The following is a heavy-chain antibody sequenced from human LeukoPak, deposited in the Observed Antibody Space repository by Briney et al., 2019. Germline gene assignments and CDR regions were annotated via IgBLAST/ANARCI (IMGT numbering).Heavy chain of an antibody. CDR1: GGSISSGSYY. J-gene: IGHJ4*02. CDR3: ARVTGYTIEDYFDY. CDR2: IYTSGST. V-gene: IGHV4-61*02. Sequence: SETLSLTCTVSGGSISSGSYYWSWIRQPAGKGLEWIGRIYTSGSTNYNPSLKSRVTISVDTSKNQFSLKLRSVTAADTAVYYCARVTGYTIEDYFDYWGQGTLVTVSS. D-gene: IGHD3-9*01.